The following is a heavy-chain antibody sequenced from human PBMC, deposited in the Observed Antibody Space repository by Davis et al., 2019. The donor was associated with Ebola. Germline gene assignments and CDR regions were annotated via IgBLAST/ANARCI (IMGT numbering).Heavy chain of an antibody. V-gene: IGHV3-48*03. CDR3: ARMMSTVTTGWFDP. CDR2: ISSSGSTI. CDR1: GFTFSSYE. D-gene: IGHD4-17*01. J-gene: IGHJ5*02. Sequence: GGSLRLSCAASGFTFSSYEMNLVRQAPGKGLEWVSYISSSGSTIYYADSVKGRFTISRDNAKNSLYLQMNSLRAEDTAVYYCARMMSTVTTGWFDPWGQGTLVTVSS.